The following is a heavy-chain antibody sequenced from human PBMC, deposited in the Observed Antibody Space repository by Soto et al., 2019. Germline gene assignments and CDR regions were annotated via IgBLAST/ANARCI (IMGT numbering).Heavy chain of an antibody. CDR1: GFTFSSYW. CDR3: AKYRHQWLAQLGY. V-gene: IGHV3-74*01. CDR2: INSDGSST. J-gene: IGHJ4*02. D-gene: IGHD6-19*01. Sequence: PGGSLRLSCAASGFTFSSYWMHWVRQAPGKGLVWVSRINSDGSSTSYADSVKGRFTISRDNAKNTLYLQMNSLRAEDTAVYYCAKYRHQWLAQLGYWGQGTXVTVSS.